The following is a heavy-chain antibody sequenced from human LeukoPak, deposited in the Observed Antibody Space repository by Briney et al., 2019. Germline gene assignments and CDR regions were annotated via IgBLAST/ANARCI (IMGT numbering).Heavy chain of an antibody. CDR3: AVDFWSGYYTGMSVDY. CDR1: GFTFSSYA. D-gene: IGHD3-3*01. J-gene: IGHJ4*02. Sequence: GSLRLSCAASGFTFSSYAMSWVRQAPGKGLEWVSAISGSGGSTYYADSVKGRFTISRDNSKNTLYLQMNSLRAEDTAVYYCAVDFWSGYYTGMSVDYWGQGTLVTVSS. V-gene: IGHV3-23*01. CDR2: ISGSGGST.